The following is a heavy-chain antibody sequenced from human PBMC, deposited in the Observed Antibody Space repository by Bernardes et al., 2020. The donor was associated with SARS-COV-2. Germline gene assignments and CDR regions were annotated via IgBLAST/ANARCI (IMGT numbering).Heavy chain of an antibody. CDR3: ATVAAREENAFDI. D-gene: IGHD6-19*01. CDR2: VDPEDGET. V-gene: IGHV1-24*01. Sequence: ASVKVSCKVSGYSLTELSMHWVRQAPGKGLEWMGGVDPEDGETHYAQKFQGGVTMTEDTSTDTAYMELSSLRSEDTAVYYCATVAAREENAFDIWGQGTVVTVSS. J-gene: IGHJ3*02. CDR1: GYSLTELS.